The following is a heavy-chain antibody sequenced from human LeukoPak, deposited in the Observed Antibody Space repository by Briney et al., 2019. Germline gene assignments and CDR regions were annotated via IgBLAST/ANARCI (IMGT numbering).Heavy chain of an antibody. CDR1: GFTFSNYG. CDR2: ISSSSSYI. Sequence: GRSLRLSCVGSGFTFSNYGMHWVRQAPGKGLEWVSSISSSSSYIYYADSVKGRFTISRDNAKNSLYLQMNSLRAEDTAVYYCASCSSTSCYGGFDPWGQGTLVTVSS. J-gene: IGHJ5*02. CDR3: ASCSSTSCYGGFDP. D-gene: IGHD2-2*01. V-gene: IGHV3-21*01.